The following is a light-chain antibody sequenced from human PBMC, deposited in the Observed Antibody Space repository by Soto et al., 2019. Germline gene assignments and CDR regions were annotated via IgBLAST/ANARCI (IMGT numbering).Light chain of an antibody. J-gene: IGKJ4*01. CDR2: TAS. Sequence: EIQLTQSPSTLSASVGDRVTITCRASQSISYWLAWYQQKAGKVPKLLIYTASNLNSGVPSRFSGSGSGTEFTLTISSLQPDDFATYHCQQYDGYSGLTFGGGTKVEIK. CDR1: QSISYW. CDR3: QQYDGYSGLT. V-gene: IGKV1-5*03.